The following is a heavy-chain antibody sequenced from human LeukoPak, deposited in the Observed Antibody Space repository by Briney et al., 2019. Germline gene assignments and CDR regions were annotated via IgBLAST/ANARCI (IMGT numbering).Heavy chain of an antibody. D-gene: IGHD5-12*01. CDR3: ARGTGYAVFDI. Sequence: GGSLRLSCAASGFTFSSYWMSWVRQAPGKGLEWVANIKHDGSEKYYVDSVKGRFTISRDNAKNSLYLQMNSLRAEDTAVFYCARGTGYAVFDIWGQGTMVTVSS. J-gene: IGHJ3*02. CDR2: IKHDGSEK. CDR1: GFTFSSYW. V-gene: IGHV3-7*05.